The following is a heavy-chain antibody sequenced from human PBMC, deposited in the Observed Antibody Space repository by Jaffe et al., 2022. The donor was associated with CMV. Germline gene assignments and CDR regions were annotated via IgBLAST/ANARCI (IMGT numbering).Heavy chain of an antibody. V-gene: IGHV1-18*04. CDR2: ISAYNGNT. D-gene: IGHD3-22*01. Sequence: QVQLVQSGAEVKKPGASVKVSCKASGYTFTSYGISWVRQAPGQGLEWMGWISAYNGNTNYAQKLQGRVTMTTDTSTSTAYMELRSLRSDDTAVYYCARDLSRITMIVVVITYDAFDIWGQGTMVTVSS. J-gene: IGHJ3*02. CDR3: ARDLSRITMIVVVITYDAFDI. CDR1: GYTFTSYG.